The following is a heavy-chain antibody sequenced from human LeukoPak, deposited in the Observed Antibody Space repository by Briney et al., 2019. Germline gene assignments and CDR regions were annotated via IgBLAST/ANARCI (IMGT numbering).Heavy chain of an antibody. CDR2: IYYSGST. V-gene: IGHV4-31*03. CDR3: ARGSYHFFDY. D-gene: IGHD1-26*01. Sequence: PSQTLSLTCSVSGGSISSGGYYWSWLRQHPGKGLEWVGDIYYSGSTYYNASLKSRVNISVDTSKKQFSLKLSSVTAADTAVYYCARGSYHFFDYWGQGTLVTVS. CDR1: GGSISSGGYY. J-gene: IGHJ4*02.